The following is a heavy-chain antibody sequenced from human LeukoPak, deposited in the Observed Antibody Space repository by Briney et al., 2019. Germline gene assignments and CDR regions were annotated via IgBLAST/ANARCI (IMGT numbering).Heavy chain of an antibody. CDR2: IYYSGTT. D-gene: IGHD3-10*01. J-gene: IGHJ4*02. CDR1: GGSISSGDYY. CDR3: ARGPYGSGSYY. V-gene: IGHV4-30-4*01. Sequence: PSETLSLTCTVSGGSISSGDYYWSWIRQPPGKGLEWFGYIYYSGTTYYNPSLKSRVTISVDTSKNQFSLKLTSVTAADTAVYYCARGPYGSGSYYWAQGTQVTVSS.